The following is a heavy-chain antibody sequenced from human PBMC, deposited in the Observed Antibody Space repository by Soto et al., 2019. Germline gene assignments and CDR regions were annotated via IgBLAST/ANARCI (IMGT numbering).Heavy chain of an antibody. J-gene: IGHJ4*02. CDR3: AKDAPMYYYDSSGYFDY. Sequence: GGSLRLSCAASGFTFSSYAMSWVRQAPGKGLEWVSAISGSGGSTYYADSVKGRFTISRDNSKNTLYLQMNSLRAEDTAVYYCAKDAPMYYYDSSGYFDYWGQGTPVTVSS. CDR1: GFTFSSYA. V-gene: IGHV3-23*01. D-gene: IGHD3-22*01. CDR2: ISGSGGST.